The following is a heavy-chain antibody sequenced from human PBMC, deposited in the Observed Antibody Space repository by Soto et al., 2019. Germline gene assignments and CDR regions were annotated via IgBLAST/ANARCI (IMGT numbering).Heavy chain of an antibody. D-gene: IGHD6-19*01. CDR2: IIPIFGTV. CDR1: GGTFSSYA. Sequence: GASVKVSCKASGGTFSSYAISWVRQAPGQGLEWMGGIIPIFGTVNYAQKFQGRVTITADESTSTAYMELSSLRSEDTAVYYCARTGIAVAGTVVWYYGMDVWGQGTTVTVSS. V-gene: IGHV1-69*13. J-gene: IGHJ6*02. CDR3: ARTGIAVAGTVVWYYGMDV.